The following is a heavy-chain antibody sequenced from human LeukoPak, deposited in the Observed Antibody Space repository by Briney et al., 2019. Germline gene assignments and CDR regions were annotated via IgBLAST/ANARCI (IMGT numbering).Heavy chain of an antibody. D-gene: IGHD2-15*01. CDR3: ARDRAGMVVAASTNALDI. CDR2: IYYSGST. V-gene: IGHV4-39*07. J-gene: IGHJ3*02. Sequence: SETLSLTCTVSGGSISSSSYYWGWIRQPPGKGLEWIGSIYYSGSTYYNPSLKSRVTISVDTSKNQFSLKLSSVTAADTAVYYCARDRAGMVVAASTNALDIWGQGTMVTVSS. CDR1: GGSISSSSYY.